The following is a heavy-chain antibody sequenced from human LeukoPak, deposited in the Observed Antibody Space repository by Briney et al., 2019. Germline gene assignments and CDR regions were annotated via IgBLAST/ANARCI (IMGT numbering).Heavy chain of an antibody. D-gene: IGHD6-6*01. V-gene: IGHV3-74*01. CDR3: AKGRGSSGYFDC. CDR1: GFTFSSYW. Sequence: GGSLRLSCAASGFTFSSYWMHWVRQAPGKGLVWVSRINSDGSSTSYADSVKGRFTISRDNAKNTLYLQMNSLRTEDTALYYCAKGRGSSGYFDCWGQGTLVNVSS. J-gene: IGHJ4*02. CDR2: INSDGSST.